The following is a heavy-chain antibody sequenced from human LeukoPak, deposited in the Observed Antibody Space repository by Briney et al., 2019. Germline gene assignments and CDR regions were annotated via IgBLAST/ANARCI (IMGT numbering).Heavy chain of an antibody. CDR1: GFTFSSYA. Sequence: GGSLRLSCAASGFTFSSYAMSWVRQAPGKGLEWVTIISYSGESYADSVRGRFAISRDNSKNTVYLQMDSLRADDTAMYYCARNHFNQNVFDVWGQGTMVTVSS. V-gene: IGHV3-30*01. J-gene: IGHJ3*01. D-gene: IGHD1-14*01. CDR3: ARNHFNQNVFDV. CDR2: ISYSGE.